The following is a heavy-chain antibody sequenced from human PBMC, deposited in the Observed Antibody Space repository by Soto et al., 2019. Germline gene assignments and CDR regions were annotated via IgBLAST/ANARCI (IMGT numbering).Heavy chain of an antibody. CDR1: GGSFSGYY. Sequence: PSETLSLTCAVYGGSFSGYYWSWIRQPPGKGLEWIGEINHSGSTNYNPSLKSRVTISVDTSKNQFSLKLSSVTAADTAVYYCARLYYDILTGYIFDYWGQGTLVTVSS. CDR3: ARLYYDILTGYIFDY. CDR2: INHSGST. J-gene: IGHJ4*02. V-gene: IGHV4-34*01. D-gene: IGHD3-9*01.